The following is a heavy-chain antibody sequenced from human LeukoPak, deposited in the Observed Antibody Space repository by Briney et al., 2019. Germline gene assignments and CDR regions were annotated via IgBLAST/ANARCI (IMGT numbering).Heavy chain of an antibody. Sequence: RSGGSLRLSCAASGFTFNSYWMSWVRQAPGKGLEWVGRIKSKTDGGTTDYAAPVKGRFTISRDDSKNTLYLQMNSLKTEDTAVYYCTTDLYDYVWGTLYGMDVWGQGTTVTVSS. V-gene: IGHV3-15*01. CDR1: GFTFNSYW. D-gene: IGHD3-16*01. CDR3: TTDLYDYVWGTLYGMDV. J-gene: IGHJ6*02. CDR2: IKSKTDGGTT.